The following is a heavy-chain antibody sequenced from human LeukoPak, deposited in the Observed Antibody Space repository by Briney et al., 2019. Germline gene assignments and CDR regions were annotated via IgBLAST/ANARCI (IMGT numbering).Heavy chain of an antibody. CDR2: IRYDESNK. V-gene: IGHV3-30*02. CDR1: GFTFSSYG. J-gene: IGHJ4*02. D-gene: IGHD6-13*01. CDR3: AKRYSSSWYYFDY. Sequence: GGSLRLSCAASGFTFSSYGMHWVRQAPGKGLEWVAFIRYDESNKYYVDSVKGRFTISRDNSKNTLYLQMNSLRAEDTAVYYCAKRYSSSWYYFDYWGQGTLVTVSS.